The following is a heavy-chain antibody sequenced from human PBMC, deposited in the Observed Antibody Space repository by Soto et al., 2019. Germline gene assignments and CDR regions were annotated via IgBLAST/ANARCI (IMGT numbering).Heavy chain of an antibody. CDR3: ARPQVRGVIITSLYY. V-gene: IGHV3-23*01. CDR1: GFTFSSYA. J-gene: IGHJ4*02. D-gene: IGHD3-10*01. CDR2: ISGSGGST. Sequence: EVPLLESGGGLVQHGGSLSLSCAASGFTFSSYAMSWVRQAPGKGLQWVYAISGSGGSTYNADSVKGRFIISGDNAKNTVYLQMNSLRAEDTAVYYCARPQVRGVIITSLYYWGEGTLVTVAS.